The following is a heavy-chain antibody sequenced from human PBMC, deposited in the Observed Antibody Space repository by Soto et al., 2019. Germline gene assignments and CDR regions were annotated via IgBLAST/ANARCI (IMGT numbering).Heavy chain of an antibody. V-gene: IGHV3-23*01. J-gene: IGHJ6*02. CDR2: IGESGTPT. CDR1: RVSFSSSA. CDR3: ARYIPGVRYYGMDV. Sequence: PGGSIRLACAASRVSFSSSAMKWVRQAPGKGLEWVSLIGESGTPTYYADSVKGRFTISRDNSGNTLFLEMYSLRAEDTAVYYCARYIPGVRYYGMDVWGQGTTVTVSS. D-gene: IGHD2-2*01.